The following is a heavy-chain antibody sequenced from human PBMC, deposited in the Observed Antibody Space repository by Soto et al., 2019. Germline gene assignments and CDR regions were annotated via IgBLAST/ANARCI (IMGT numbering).Heavy chain of an antibody. CDR3: AKDPYCSGGSCHNTGDAFDI. Sequence: GGSLRLSCAASGFTFSSYGMHWVRQAPGKGLEWVAVISYDRSNKYYADSGKGRFTISRDNSKKTLYLQMKSLRAEETAVYYCAKDPYCSGGSCHNTGDAFDIWGQGTMVTVSS. V-gene: IGHV3-30*18. CDR1: GFTFSSYG. J-gene: IGHJ3*02. CDR2: ISYDRSNK. D-gene: IGHD2-15*01.